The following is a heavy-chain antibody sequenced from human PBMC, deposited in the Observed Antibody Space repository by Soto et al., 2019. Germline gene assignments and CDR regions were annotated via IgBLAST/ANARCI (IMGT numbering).Heavy chain of an antibody. CDR2: TYYRSKWYN. V-gene: IGHV6-1*01. CDR1: GDSVSSNSAA. D-gene: IGHD6-19*01. Sequence: SQTLSLTCAISGDSVSSNSAACNWIRQSPSRGLEWLGRTYYRSKWYNDYAVSVKSRITINPDTSKNQFSLQLNSVTPEDTAVYYCARKIAVAGNYYYYYGMDVWGHGTTVAFSS. CDR3: ARKIAVAGNYYYYYGMDV. J-gene: IGHJ6*02.